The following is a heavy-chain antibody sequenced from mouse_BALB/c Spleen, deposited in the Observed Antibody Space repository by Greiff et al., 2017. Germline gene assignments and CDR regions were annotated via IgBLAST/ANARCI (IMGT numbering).Heavy chain of an antibody. CDR2: IRNKANGYTT. CDR3: ARDPYDGYYLFAY. J-gene: IGHJ3*01. V-gene: IGHV7-3*02. D-gene: IGHD2-3*01. Sequence: DVMLVESGGGLVQPGGSLRLSCATSGFTFTDYYMSWVRQPPGKALEWLGFIRNKANGYTTEYSASVKGRFTISRDNSQSILYLQMNTLRAEDSATYYCARDPYDGYYLFAYWGQGTLVTVSA. CDR1: GFTFTDYY.